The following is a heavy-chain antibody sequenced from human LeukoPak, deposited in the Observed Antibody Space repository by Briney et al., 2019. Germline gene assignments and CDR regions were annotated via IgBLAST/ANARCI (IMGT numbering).Heavy chain of an antibody. CDR2: LYYGENS. D-gene: IGHD6-25*01. Sequence: SEALSLTCTVSGGSISIISSSTYYWGWIRQAPGKGLEWIGSLYYGENSHYNPSLKSRATLSVDTSNNQFSLKLTSVTAADAAVYFYARQLPTAAADTRGYFDYWGQGTVVTVSS. CDR3: ARQLPTAAADTRGYFDY. J-gene: IGHJ4*02. V-gene: IGHV4-39*01. CDR1: GGSISIISSSTYY.